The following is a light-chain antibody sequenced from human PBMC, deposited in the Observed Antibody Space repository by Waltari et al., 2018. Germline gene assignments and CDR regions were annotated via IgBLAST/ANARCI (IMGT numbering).Light chain of an antibody. V-gene: IGLV1-44*01. Sequence: QSVLTQPPSASGTPGQRVTISCSGSSSNIGRTTVNWYQQLPGTAPKLLIYIDDQRPSGVPDRFSGSKSGTSASLAISGLQSEDEADYHCATWDDSLNGWVFGGGTKLTVL. CDR1: SSNIGRTT. CDR3: ATWDDSLNGWV. J-gene: IGLJ3*02. CDR2: IDD.